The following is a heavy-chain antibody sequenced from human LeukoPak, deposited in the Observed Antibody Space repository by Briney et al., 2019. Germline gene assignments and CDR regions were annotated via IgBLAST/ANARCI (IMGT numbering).Heavy chain of an antibody. CDR3: VRHRNWNYDY. V-gene: IGHV5-51*01. Sequence: LGESLKISCKGSGDSFTTYWIGWVRQMPGKGLEWVGIIYLGDSDTRYSPSFQGQVTISADKSINTAYLQWSSLKASDTAMYYCVRHRNWNYDYWGQGTLVTVSS. J-gene: IGHJ4*02. CDR2: IYLGDSDT. CDR1: GDSFTTYW. D-gene: IGHD1-1*01.